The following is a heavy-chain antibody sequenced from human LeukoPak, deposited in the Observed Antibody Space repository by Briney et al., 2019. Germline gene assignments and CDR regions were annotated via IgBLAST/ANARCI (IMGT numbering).Heavy chain of an antibody. D-gene: IGHD6-19*01. CDR2: ISSSSSYI. Sequence: GGSLRLSCAASGFTFSSYSMNWVRQAPGKGLEWVSSISSSSSYIYYADSVKGRFTISRDNSKNSLYLQMNSLRAEDTALYYCAKDIIPDPLAVAGSGYFDYWGQGTLVTVSS. CDR1: GFTFSSYS. CDR3: AKDIIPDPLAVAGSGYFDY. V-gene: IGHV3-21*04. J-gene: IGHJ4*02.